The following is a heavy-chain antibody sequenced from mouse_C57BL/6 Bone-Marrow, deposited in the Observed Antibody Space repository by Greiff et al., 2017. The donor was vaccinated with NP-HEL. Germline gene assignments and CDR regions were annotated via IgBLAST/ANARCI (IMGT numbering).Heavy chain of an antibody. CDR3: ARRSLYDYLFAY. CDR2: INPGSGGT. CDR1: GYAFTNYL. J-gene: IGHJ3*01. V-gene: IGHV1-54*01. D-gene: IGHD2-4*01. Sequence: VQLQQSGAELVRPGTSVKVSCKASGYAFTNYLIEWVKQRPGQGLEWIGVINPGSGGTNYNEKFKGKATLTADKSSSTAYMQLSSLTSEDSAVYFCARRSLYDYLFAYWGQGTLVTVSA.